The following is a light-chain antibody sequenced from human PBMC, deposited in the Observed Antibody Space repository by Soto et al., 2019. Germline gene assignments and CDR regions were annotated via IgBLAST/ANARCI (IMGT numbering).Light chain of an antibody. J-gene: IGLJ2*01. CDR2: DVS. CDR3: SSYTSSSTLDVV. V-gene: IGLV2-14*01. Sequence: QSALTQPASVSGSPGQSITISCTGTSSDVGGYNYVCWYQQHPGKAPKLMIYDVSNRPSGVSNRFSGSKSGNTASLTISGLQDEDEADYYCSSYTSSSTLDVVFGGGTKVTVL. CDR1: SSDVGGYNY.